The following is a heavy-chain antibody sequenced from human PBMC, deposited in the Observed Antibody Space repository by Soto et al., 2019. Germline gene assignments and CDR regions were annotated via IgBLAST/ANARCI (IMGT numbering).Heavy chain of an antibody. CDR1: GFTFSSYE. V-gene: IGHV3-48*03. J-gene: IGHJ5*02. D-gene: IGHD5-12*01. CDR2: ISSSGSTI. Sequence: LRLSCAASGFTFSSYEMNWVRQAPGKGLEWVSYISSSGSTIYYADSVKGRFTISRDNAKNSLYLQMNSLRAEDTAVYYCARDREYSGYDSWGQGTLVTVSS. CDR3: ARDREYSGYDS.